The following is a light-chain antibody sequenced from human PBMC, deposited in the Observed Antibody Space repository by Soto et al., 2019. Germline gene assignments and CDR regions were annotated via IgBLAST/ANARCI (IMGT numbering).Light chain of an antibody. Sequence: QSVLTQPPSASGTPGQRVTISCSGSSSNIGDNYVFWYQQLPGAAPKPLMYNNNQRPSGVPDRFSGAKSGTSASLSISGLRSEDEADYYCQSYDSSLSALYVFGTGTKVTVL. J-gene: IGLJ1*01. CDR1: SSNIGDNY. CDR2: NNN. CDR3: QSYDSSLSALYV. V-gene: IGLV1-47*02.